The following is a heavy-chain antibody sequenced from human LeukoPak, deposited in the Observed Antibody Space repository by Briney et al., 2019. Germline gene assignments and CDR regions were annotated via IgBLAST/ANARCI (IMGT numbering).Heavy chain of an antibody. CDR1: GFTFTNYA. CDR3: TKAPLRACTGAFCYPFDY. D-gene: IGHD2-8*02. J-gene: IGHJ4*02. V-gene: IGHV3-23*01. Sequence: GGPLRLSCAASGFTFTNYAMSWVRQTPGKGLEWVSAPVGSGPDTYHADYGKGRFAVSRDNSRNTLYLQMNSLRVEDTAVYYCTKAPLRACTGAFCYPFDYWGQGTLVTVSS. CDR2: PVGSGPDT.